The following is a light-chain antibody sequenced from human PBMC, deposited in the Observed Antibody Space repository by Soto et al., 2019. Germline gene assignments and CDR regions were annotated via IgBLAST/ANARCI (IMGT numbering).Light chain of an antibody. V-gene: IGKV1-39*01. CDR2: GVS. J-gene: IGKJ5*01. Sequence: DIQMTQSPSSLSASVGDRVTITCRASQIISGYLNWYQQKPGKAPNLLIFGVSRLQSGVPSRFSGSGSGTEFTLTISSLQSEDFAVYYCQQYNNWPITFGQGTRLEIK. CDR3: QQYNNWPIT. CDR1: QIISGY.